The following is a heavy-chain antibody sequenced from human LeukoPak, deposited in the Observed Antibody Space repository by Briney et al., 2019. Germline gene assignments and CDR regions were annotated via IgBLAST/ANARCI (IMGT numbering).Heavy chain of an antibody. CDR2: VNLQGST. CDR1: GGSITSTNY. D-gene: IGHD1-26*01. CDR3: ARSRGSAILQYGMDV. V-gene: IGHV4-4*02. Sequence: SGTLSLTCGVSGGSITSTNYWTWVRQPPGKGLEWIGEVNLQGSTNYNPSLMGRVAISVDMSENHISLQLTSVTAADTAVYYCARSRGSAILQYGMDVWGQGTTVTVSS. J-gene: IGHJ6*02.